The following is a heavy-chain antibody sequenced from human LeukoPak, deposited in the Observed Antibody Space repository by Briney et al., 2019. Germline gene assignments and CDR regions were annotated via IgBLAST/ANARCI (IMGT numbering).Heavy chain of an antibody. CDR3: ARGPPTSRSGAHFDY. CDR2: IYGSGDKT. V-gene: IGHV3-23*01. J-gene: IGHJ4*02. Sequence: GGSLRLSCAASDFIFRNFAMHWVRQAPGKGLEWVSDIYGSGDKTHYTDSVKGRFIISRDDSKNTLYVEMNSLRLDDTAIYYCARGPPTSRSGAHFDYWGQGSLVTVSP. D-gene: IGHD5-12*01. CDR1: DFIFRNFA.